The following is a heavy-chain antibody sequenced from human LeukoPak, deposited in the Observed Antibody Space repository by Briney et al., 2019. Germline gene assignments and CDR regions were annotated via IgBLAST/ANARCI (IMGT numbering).Heavy chain of an antibody. CDR2: ISSSSRTI. CDR1: GFTLNNYN. V-gene: IGHV3-48*01. D-gene: IGHD3-3*01. Sequence: GGSLRVSCAASGFTLNNYNMNWVRQVPGKGLEWISYISSSSRTIYYADSVRGRFTISRDIARNSLYLHMNSLRAEDTAVYYCARLREIPVFGVVTKSTSYLDPWGQGTLVTVSS. J-gene: IGHJ5*02. CDR3: ARLREIPVFGVVTKSTSYLDP.